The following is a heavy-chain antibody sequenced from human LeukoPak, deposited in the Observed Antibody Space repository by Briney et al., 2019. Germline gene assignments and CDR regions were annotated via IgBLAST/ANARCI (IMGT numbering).Heavy chain of an antibody. D-gene: IGHD2/OR15-2a*01. Sequence: SGTLSLTCAVSGGSLSGSNWWSWVRQPPGKGLEWIGQIYDSGSTDYNPSLKSRVTILVDKPKNLFSLKLSSVAAADTAVYYCARREASFYGYLFDNWGQGTLVTVSS. CDR3: ARREASFYGYLFDN. V-gene: IGHV4-4*02. CDR1: GGSLSGSNW. CDR2: IYDSGST. J-gene: IGHJ4*02.